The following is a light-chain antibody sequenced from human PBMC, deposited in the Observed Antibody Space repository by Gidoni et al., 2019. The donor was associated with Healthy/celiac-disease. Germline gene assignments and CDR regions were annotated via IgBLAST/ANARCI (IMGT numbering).Light chain of an antibody. CDR3: QVWDSSSDHAVV. V-gene: IGLV3-21*04. CDR2: YDS. J-gene: IGLJ2*01. Sequence: SYLLTHPPSVSVAPGKTARITCGGNNIGSKSVHWSQQKPGQAPVLVIYYDSDRPSGIPERFSGSNSGNTATLTISRVEAGDEADYYCQVWDSSSDHAVVFGGGTKLTVL. CDR1: NIGSKS.